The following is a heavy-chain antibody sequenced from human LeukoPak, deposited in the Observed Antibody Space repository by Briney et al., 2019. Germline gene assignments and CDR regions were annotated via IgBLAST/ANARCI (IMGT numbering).Heavy chain of an antibody. CDR2: IKQDGSEK. J-gene: IGHJ3*02. CDR3: ARDLAGPPQEAFDI. CDR1: GFTFSSYW. V-gene: IGHV3-7*01. Sequence: GGSLRLSCAASGFTFSSYWMSWVRQAPGKGLEWVANIKQDGSEKYYVDPVKGRFTISRDNAKNSLYLQMNSLRAEDTAVYYCARDLAGPPQEAFDIWGQGTMVTVSS.